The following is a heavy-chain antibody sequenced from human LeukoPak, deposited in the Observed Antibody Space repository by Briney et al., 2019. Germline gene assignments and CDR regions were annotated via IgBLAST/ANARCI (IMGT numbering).Heavy chain of an antibody. CDR3: AKETPDSSGYYPDY. Sequence: SGGSLRLSCAASGFTFSSYGMHWVRQAPGKGREWVAFIRYDGSNKYYADSVKGRFTISRDNSRNTLYLQMNSLRAEDTAVYYCAKETPDSSGYYPDYWGQGTLVTVSS. CDR1: GFTFSSYG. CDR2: IRYDGSNK. J-gene: IGHJ4*02. D-gene: IGHD3-22*01. V-gene: IGHV3-30*02.